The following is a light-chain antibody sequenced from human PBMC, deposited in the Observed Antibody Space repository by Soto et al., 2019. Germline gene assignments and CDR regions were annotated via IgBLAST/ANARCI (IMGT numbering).Light chain of an antibody. CDR1: SSDVGGYNY. Sequence: QSALTQPASVSGSPGQSITISCTGTSSDVGGYNYVAWYQQHPGKAPKLMIYEVRNRPSGVSNRFSGSKSGNTASLTHSGLQAEEEADYYCSSNTSSSTLVFGTGTKVTVL. CDR3: SSNTSSSTLV. V-gene: IGLV2-14*01. J-gene: IGLJ1*01. CDR2: EVR.